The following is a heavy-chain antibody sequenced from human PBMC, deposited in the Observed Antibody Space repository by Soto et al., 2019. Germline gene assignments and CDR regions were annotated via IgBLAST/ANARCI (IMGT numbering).Heavy chain of an antibody. V-gene: IGHV4-39*01. CDR2: IYYSGST. CDR3: ARLVPPTVAYDY. J-gene: IGHJ4*02. CDR1: GGSISSSSYY. D-gene: IGHD4-17*01. Sequence: SETLSLTYTVSGGSISSSSYYWGWIRQPPGKVLEWIGSIYYSGSTYYSPSLKSRVTISVDTSKNQFSLKLSSVTAADTAVYYCARLVPPTVAYDYWGQGTLVT.